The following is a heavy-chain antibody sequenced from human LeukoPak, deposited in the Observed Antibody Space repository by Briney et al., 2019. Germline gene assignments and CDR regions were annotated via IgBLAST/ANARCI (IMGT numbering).Heavy chain of an antibody. V-gene: IGHV4-34*01. CDR3: ARRRLGYYFDY. D-gene: IGHD5-24*01. CDR2: INPRGST. Sequence: SETLSLTCGVYGGSFSGYYWSLIRQPPGKGLEGMGEINPRGSTNYNPSLKSRVTLSADTSKNQFSLTLNSVTAADTAVYYCARRRLGYYFDYWGQGTLVTVSS. J-gene: IGHJ4*02. CDR1: GGSFSGYY.